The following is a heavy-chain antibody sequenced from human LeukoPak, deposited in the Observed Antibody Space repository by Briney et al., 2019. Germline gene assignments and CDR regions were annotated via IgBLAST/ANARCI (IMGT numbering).Heavy chain of an antibody. J-gene: IGHJ4*02. D-gene: IGHD1-26*01. CDR3: ARVPGGYLYFDY. CDR1: GFTFSSYS. Sequence: PGGSLRLSCAASGFTFSSYSMNWVRQAPGKGLEWVSSISSSSSYIYYADSVKGRFTISRDNAKNSLYLQMNSLRAEDTAVYYCARVPGGYLYFDYWGQGTLVTVSS. V-gene: IGHV3-21*01. CDR2: ISSSSSYI.